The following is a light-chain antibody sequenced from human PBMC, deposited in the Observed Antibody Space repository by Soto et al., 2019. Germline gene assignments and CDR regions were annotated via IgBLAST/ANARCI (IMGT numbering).Light chain of an antibody. CDR1: QSVSSY. V-gene: IGKV3-11*01. CDR3: QQRSNWLIFT. J-gene: IGKJ3*01. CDR2: DAS. Sequence: EIVLTQSPATLSLSPGERATLSCRASQSVSSYFAWYQQKPGQAPRLLIYDASNRATGIPARFSGSGSGTDFTLTISSLEPEDFAVYYCQQRSNWLIFTFGPGTKVDIK.